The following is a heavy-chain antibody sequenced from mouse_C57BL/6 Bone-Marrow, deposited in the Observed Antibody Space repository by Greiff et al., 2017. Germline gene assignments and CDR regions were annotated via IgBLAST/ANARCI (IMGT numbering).Heavy chain of an antibody. CDR2: IHPNSGST. V-gene: IGHV1-64*01. CDR3: ARAQLRLFFFAY. J-gene: IGHJ3*01. D-gene: IGHD3-2*02. CDR1: GYTFTSYW. Sequence: VQLQQPGAELVKPGASVKLSCKASGYTFTSYWMHWVKQRPGQGLEWIGMIHPNSGSTNYNEKFKSKATLTVDKSSSTAYMQLSSLKSEDSAVYYCARAQLRLFFFAYWGQGTLVTVSA.